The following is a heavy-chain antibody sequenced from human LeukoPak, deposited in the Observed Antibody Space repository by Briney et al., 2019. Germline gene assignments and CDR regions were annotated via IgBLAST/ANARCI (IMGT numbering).Heavy chain of an antibody. CDR3: AKAGEYYYDSSGYFGNKAFDI. V-gene: IGHV3-33*06. CDR2: IWYDGNNK. D-gene: IGHD3-22*01. CDR1: GFTFSNYV. Sequence: GRSLRLSCAASGFTFSNYVMHWVRQAPGKGLEGVAVIWYDGNNKYYADSVKGRFTISRDNSKNTLYLQMNSLRAEDTAVYYCAKAGEYYYDSSGYFGNKAFDIWGQGTMVTVSS. J-gene: IGHJ3*02.